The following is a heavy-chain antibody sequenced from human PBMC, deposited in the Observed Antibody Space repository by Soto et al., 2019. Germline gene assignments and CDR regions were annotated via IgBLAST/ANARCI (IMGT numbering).Heavy chain of an antibody. Sequence: GGSLRLSCAASGFTFSSYSMNWVRQAPGKGLEWVSYISSSSTISYADSVKGRFTISRDNAKNSLYLQMNSLRDEDTAVYYCAREYYYDSSGYTPFDYWGQGTLVTVSS. CDR2: ISSSSTI. V-gene: IGHV3-48*02. D-gene: IGHD3-22*01. J-gene: IGHJ4*02. CDR1: GFTFSSYS. CDR3: AREYYYDSSGYTPFDY.